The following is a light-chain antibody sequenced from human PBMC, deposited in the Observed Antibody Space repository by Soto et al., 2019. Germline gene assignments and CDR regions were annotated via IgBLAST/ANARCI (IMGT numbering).Light chain of an antibody. CDR1: QSISSY. Sequence: DIQMTQSPSSLSASVGDSVTITCRASQSISSYLNWYQQKPGKAPKLLIYAASSLQSGVPSRFSGGGSGTDSTLTISSLQPEDFPTYYCQQSYSTRLMYTFGQGTKVDSK. CDR2: AAS. J-gene: IGKJ2*01. V-gene: IGKV1-39*01. CDR3: QQSYSTRLMYT.